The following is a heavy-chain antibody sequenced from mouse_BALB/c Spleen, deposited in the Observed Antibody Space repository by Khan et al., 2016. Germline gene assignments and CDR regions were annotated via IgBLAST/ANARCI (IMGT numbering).Heavy chain of an antibody. D-gene: IGHD1-2*01. Sequence: QVQLQQSGAELARPGASVKMSCKASGYSFTSYTMHWVKQRPGQGLEWLGFINTSSYYTNYNQNFKDKATLTADKSTSTAYMQLSRLTSADSAVYYCVCYTTAVVSALDYWGQGTTLTVSS. CDR2: INTSSYYT. CDR3: VCYTTAVVSALDY. CDR1: GYSFTSYT. J-gene: IGHJ2*01. V-gene: IGHV1-4*01.